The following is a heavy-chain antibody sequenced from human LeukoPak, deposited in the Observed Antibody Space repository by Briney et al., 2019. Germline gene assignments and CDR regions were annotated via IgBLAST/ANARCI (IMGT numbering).Heavy chain of an antibody. Sequence: ASVKLSCKAPGYTFTNYYLHWVRQAPGQGLEWMGIINPSGDSTIYAQKFQGRVTMTRDTSTSTVHMELSSLRSEDTAVYYCAIDHPDRYFDYWGQGILVTVSS. CDR3: AIDHPDRYFDY. V-gene: IGHV1-46*01. CDR1: GYTFTNYY. CDR2: INPSGDST. J-gene: IGHJ4*02. D-gene: IGHD1-14*01.